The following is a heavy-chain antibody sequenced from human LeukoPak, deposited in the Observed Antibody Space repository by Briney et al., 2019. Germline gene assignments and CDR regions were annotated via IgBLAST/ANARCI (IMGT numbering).Heavy chain of an antibody. V-gene: IGHV3-48*02. CDR1: GFTFNSYN. CDR3: ARAYSSSSGRDAFDS. CDR2: ISSSSSTI. D-gene: IGHD6-6*01. J-gene: IGHJ3*02. Sequence: GSLRLSCAASGFTFNSYNMNWVRQAPGKGLEWFSYISSSSSTIYYADSVKGRFTISRDSAKTSLFLQMNSLRDEDTAVYYCARAYSSSSGRDAFDSWGLGTLVTVSS.